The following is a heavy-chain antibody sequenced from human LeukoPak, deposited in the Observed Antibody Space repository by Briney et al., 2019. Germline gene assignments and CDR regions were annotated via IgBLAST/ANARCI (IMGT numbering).Heavy chain of an antibody. Sequence: GRSLRLSCAASGFTFDDYAMHWVRQAPGKGLEWVSGISWNSGSIGYADSVKGRFTISRDNAKNSLYLQMNSLRAEDTALYYCAKDPTGGSSWALGAFDIWGQGTMVTVSS. D-gene: IGHD6-13*01. CDR3: AKDPTGGSSWALGAFDI. CDR2: ISWNSGSI. J-gene: IGHJ3*02. V-gene: IGHV3-9*01. CDR1: GFTFDDYA.